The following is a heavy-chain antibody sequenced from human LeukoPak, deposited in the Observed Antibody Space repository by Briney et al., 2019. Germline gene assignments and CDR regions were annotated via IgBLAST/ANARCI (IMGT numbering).Heavy chain of an antibody. V-gene: IGHV3-30*02. J-gene: IGHJ4*02. Sequence: GGSLRLSCAASGFIFSNYGMHWVRQAPGKGLEWVAFMRYDGSKKSFADSVKGRFTIPRDNSTNTLYLQMNSLRAEDTAVYYCAKGTYYYDSSGYPNFDYWGQGTLVTVSS. CDR1: GFIFSNYG. CDR3: AKGTYYYDSSGYPNFDY. CDR2: MRYDGSKK. D-gene: IGHD3-22*01.